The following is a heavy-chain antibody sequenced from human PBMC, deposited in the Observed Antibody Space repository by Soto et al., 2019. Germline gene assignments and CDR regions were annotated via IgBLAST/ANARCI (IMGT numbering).Heavy chain of an antibody. CDR3: AKDGGAGGYFGNWLDP. V-gene: IGHV1-69*15. Sequence: QVHLVQSGAEVKKPASSVDVACKSSGGTFSNYAITWVRQAHGQGREWVGRIIPIFGTTNVAQTSQARVTITAAESTTTAYMVPSGLRSDATAVYYCAKDGGAGGYFGNWLDPWGQGTLVTVSS. CDR2: IIPIFGTT. CDR1: GGTFSNYA. D-gene: IGHD5-12*01. J-gene: IGHJ5*02.